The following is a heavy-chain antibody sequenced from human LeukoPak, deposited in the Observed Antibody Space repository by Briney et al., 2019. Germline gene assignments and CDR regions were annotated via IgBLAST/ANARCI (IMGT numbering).Heavy chain of an antibody. V-gene: IGHV3-23*01. J-gene: IGHJ6*02. CDR1: RFSFSDYT. CDR2: IRHSGVDS. D-gene: IGHD3-3*01. CDR3: AREEGGKYDFRSGYYQTSYGMDV. Sequence: GGSLRLSCAASRFSFSDYTMSWVRQLPGKGLEWVSGIRHSGVDSSYADSVKGRFTISRDNSKNTLYLQMNSLRAEDTAVYYCAREEGGKYDFRSGYYQTSYGMDVWGQGTTVTVSS.